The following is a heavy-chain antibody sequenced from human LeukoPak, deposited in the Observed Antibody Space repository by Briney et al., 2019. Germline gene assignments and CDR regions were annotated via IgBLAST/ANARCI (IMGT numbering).Heavy chain of an antibody. CDR2: ISDSGAST. D-gene: IGHD2-15*01. V-gene: IGHV3-23*01. CDR3: ADYCSGGSCYLGYYYYYGMDV. J-gene: IGHJ6*02. CDR1: GFTFSSYA. Sequence: GGSLRLSCAASGFTFSSYAMSWVRQAPRKGLEWVSAISDSGASTYYADSVKGRFTISRDNSKNTLFLQMNSLRAEDTAVYYCADYCSGGSCYLGYYYYYGMDVWGQGTTVTVSS.